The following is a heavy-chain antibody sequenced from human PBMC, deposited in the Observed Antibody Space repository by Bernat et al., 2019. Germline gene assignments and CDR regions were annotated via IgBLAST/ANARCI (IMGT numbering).Heavy chain of an antibody. CDR1: GFTFSSYG. CDR3: VRSGAAAGTGWVDY. D-gene: IGHD6-13*01. J-gene: IGHJ4*02. CDR2: MWYDGSNK. V-gene: IGHV3-33*01. Sequence: QVQLVESGGGVVQPGRSLRLSCAASGFTFSSYGMHWVRQAPGKGLEWVAVMWYDGSNKYYADSVKGRFTISRDNSKNTLYLQMNSLRAEDTAVYYCVRSGAAAGTGWVDYWGQGTLVTVSS.